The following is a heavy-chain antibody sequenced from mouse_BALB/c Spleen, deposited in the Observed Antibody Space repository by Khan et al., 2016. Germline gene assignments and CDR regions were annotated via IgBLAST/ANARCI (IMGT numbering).Heavy chain of an antibody. V-gene: IGHV1-80*01. J-gene: IGHJ4*01. D-gene: IGHD4-1*01. Sequence: VQLQESGAELMRPGSSVKISCKAFGYAFSSYWMNWVKQRPGQGLEWIGQIYPGDGDTNYNGKFKGKATLTADKSSSTAYMPLSSLTSEDSAVDFWAKLTGTKEAMDYWGQGTSVTVSA. CDR2: IYPGDGDT. CDR1: GYAFSSYW. CDR3: AKLTGTKEAMDY.